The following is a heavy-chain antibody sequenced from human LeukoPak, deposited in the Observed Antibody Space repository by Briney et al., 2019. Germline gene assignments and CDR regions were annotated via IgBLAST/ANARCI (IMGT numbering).Heavy chain of an antibody. V-gene: IGHV4-59*01. D-gene: IGHD6-19*01. J-gene: IGHJ5*02. CDR1: GGSISSYY. CDR2: IYYSGST. CDR3: ARVQWLVPTGFDP. Sequence: SETLSLTCTVSGGSISSYYWSWIRQPPGKGLEWIGYIYYSGSTNYNPSLKSRVTISVDTSKNQFSLKLSSVTAADTAVYYCARVQWLVPTGFDPWGQGTLVTVSS.